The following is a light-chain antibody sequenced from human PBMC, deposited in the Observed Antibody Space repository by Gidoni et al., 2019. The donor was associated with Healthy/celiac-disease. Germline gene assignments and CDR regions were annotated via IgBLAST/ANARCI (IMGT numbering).Light chain of an antibody. V-gene: IGKV3-20*01. CDR1: QSVSSSY. J-gene: IGKJ3*01. CDR3: QQYGSSPPEIT. CDR2: GAS. Sequence: EIVLTQSPGTLSLSPGERATLSCRASQSVSSSYLAWYQQKPGQAPRLLIYGASSRATGIPDRFSGSGSGTDFTLTISRLEPEDFAVYYCQQYGSSPPEITFGPGTKVEIK.